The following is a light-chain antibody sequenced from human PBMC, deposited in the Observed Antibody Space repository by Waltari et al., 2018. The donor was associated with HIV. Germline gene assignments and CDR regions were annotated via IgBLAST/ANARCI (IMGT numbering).Light chain of an antibody. V-gene: IGKV1-5*03. CDR2: QAS. CDR1: PNVGAF. CDR3: HQYASFSGT. J-gene: IGKJ1*01. Sequence: DIRLTQSPSTLSASAGDRVAITCRAGPNVGAFLAWYQQKPGKPPKLLIYQASILEGGVPSRFSGSVSRSDFTLTINGLQSDDFATYYCHQYASFSGTFGQGTKVEL.